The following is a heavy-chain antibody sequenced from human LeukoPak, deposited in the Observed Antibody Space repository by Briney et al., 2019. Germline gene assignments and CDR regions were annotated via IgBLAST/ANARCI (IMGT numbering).Heavy chain of an antibody. CDR3: ARQFFWFAGLDY. J-gene: IGHJ4*02. CDR1: GGSLSGYY. CDR2: INHSGST. D-gene: IGHD3-3*01. V-gene: IGHV4-34*01. Sequence: SETLSLTCAVYGGSLSGYYWSWIRQPPGKGLEWMGEINHSGSTNYNPSLKSRVTMSTDTSKNQFSLKVSSVTAADTAVYYCARQFFWFAGLDYWGLGTLVTVSS.